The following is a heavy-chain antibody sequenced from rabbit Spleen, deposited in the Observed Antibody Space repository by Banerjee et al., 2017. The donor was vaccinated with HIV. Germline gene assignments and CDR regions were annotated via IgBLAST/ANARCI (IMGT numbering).Heavy chain of an antibody. J-gene: IGHJ6*01. Sequence: QEQVVESGGGLVKPEGSLTLTCKASGFSFSNKVVMCWVRQAPGKGLEWIGCINSITGKAVYTSWAKGRFTLSKTSSTTVTLQVTSLTAADTATYFCARDTGSSFSSYGMDLWGQGTLVTVS. CDR2: INSITGKA. D-gene: IGHD8-1*01. CDR1: GFSFSNKVV. CDR3: ARDTGSSFSSYGMDL. V-gene: IGHV1S45*01.